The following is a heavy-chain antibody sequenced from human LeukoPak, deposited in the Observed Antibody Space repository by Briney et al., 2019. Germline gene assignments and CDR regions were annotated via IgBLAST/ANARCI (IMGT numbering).Heavy chain of an antibody. J-gene: IGHJ4*02. D-gene: IGHD6-6*01. CDR1: GFTFTNYA. V-gene: IGHV3-23*01. CDR3: AKTPHRLSSEIDH. CDR2: ISADATGT. Sequence: PGASLRLSCAAAGFTFTNYAISWASQPPRKGLEWVSIISADATGTYYADSLRGRFAISRDNSKNTLYLQVNSLRAEDTAVYYCAKTPHRLSSEIDHWGQGTLVTVSS.